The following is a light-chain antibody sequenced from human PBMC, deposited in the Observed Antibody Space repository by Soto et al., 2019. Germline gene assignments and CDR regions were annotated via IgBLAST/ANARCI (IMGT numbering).Light chain of an antibody. CDR1: QSFSSN. Sequence: EIVMTQSPATLSLSPGERATLSCRASQSFSSNLAWYRQKPGQAPSLLIYGASTRATGIPARFSGSGSGTEFTLTISSLQSEDFALYYCQQYQNLWTFGQGTRLEIK. V-gene: IGKV3-15*01. CDR3: QQYQNLWT. CDR2: GAS. J-gene: IGKJ5*01.